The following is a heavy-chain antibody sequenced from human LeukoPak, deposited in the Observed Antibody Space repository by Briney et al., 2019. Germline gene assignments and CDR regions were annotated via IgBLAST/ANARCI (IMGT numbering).Heavy chain of an antibody. CDR1: GFTFSSYT. CDR2: IDSSGTKT. Sequence: GGSLRLSCAAPGFTFSSYTMSWVRQAPGKGLAWVSGIDSSGTKTNYADSVKGRFTISRDNPRNTLYLQMNSLRAEDTAVYYCAKDETGFLNYFHYWGQGALVTVSS. J-gene: IGHJ4*02. V-gene: IGHV3-23*01. D-gene: IGHD3-3*01. CDR3: AKDETGFLNYFHY.